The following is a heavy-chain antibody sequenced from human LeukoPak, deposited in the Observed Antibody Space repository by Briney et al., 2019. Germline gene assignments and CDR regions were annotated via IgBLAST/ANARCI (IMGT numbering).Heavy chain of an antibody. CDR2: IYYSGST. CDR1: GGSISSSSYY. Sequence: PSETLSLTCTVPGGSISSSSYYWGWIRQPPGKGLEWIASIYYSGSTYYKSSLKSRVTISVDSSKNQFSLRLNSVTAADTAVYFCARQGSARANWFDPWGQGTLVTVSS. J-gene: IGHJ5*02. V-gene: IGHV4-39*01. CDR3: ARQGSARANWFDP. D-gene: IGHD6-6*01.